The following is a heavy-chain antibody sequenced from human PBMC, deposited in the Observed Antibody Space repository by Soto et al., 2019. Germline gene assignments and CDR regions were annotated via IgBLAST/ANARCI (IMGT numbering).Heavy chain of an antibody. J-gene: IGHJ4*02. V-gene: IGHV3-21*01. CDR1: RFTVRSYI. CDR2: ISSSSSYI. D-gene: IGHD5-18*01. CDR3: ASEGPVGLGIKLWLRGYFDY. Sequence: GRSLRLSSAASRFTVRSYIMNWVRQAQGKRLERVSSISSSSSYIYYADSVKGRFTISRDNAKNSLYLQMNILRAEDTAVYYCASEGPVGLGIKLWLRGYFDYWCQGT.